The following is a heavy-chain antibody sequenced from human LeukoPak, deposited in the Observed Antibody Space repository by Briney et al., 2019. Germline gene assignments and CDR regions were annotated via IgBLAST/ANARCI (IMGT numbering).Heavy chain of an antibody. J-gene: IGHJ4*02. Sequence: ASVKLSCKASGYTFTGYYMHWVRQAPGQGLEWMGWINPNGGGTNYAPHLQGWVTMTNATSIRTAYMELSRLRSDDTAVYYCARGDFLSIAVAGPLYFDYWGQGTLVTVSS. D-gene: IGHD6-19*01. CDR1: GYTFTGYY. V-gene: IGHV1-2*04. CDR3: ARGDFLSIAVAGPLYFDY. CDR2: INPNGGGT.